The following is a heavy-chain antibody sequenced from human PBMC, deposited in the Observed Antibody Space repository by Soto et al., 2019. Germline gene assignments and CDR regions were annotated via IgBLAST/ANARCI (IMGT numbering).Heavy chain of an antibody. CDR3: ARSGKGSHWFDP. CDR1: GYTFSSYG. D-gene: IGHD6-13*01. CDR2: MSVYNGST. J-gene: IGHJ5*02. V-gene: IGHV1-18*04. Sequence: QVQLVQSGAEVKKPGASVTISCRASGYTFSSYGISWVRQAPGEGLEWMGWMSVYNGSTNYAQKLQGRVTMTADTFTSTGYMEVRSLTSDDTAVYYCARSGKGSHWFDPWGQGTLVTVSS.